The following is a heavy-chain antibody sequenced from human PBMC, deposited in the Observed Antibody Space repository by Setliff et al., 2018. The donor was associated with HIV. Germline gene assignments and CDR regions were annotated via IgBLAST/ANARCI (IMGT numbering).Heavy chain of an antibody. Sequence: PGGSLRLSCSASGFTFSDYEINWVRQAPGKGLEWISYISHSGGSTYYADSVKGRFTISRDKSKNTLYLQMNSLRAEDTAFYYCSKEKFTFTVVRGVIDSWGQGTLVTVSS. CDR2: ISHSGGST. D-gene: IGHD3-10*01. CDR1: GFTFSDYE. CDR3: SKEKFTFTVVRGVIDS. V-gene: IGHV3-23*01. J-gene: IGHJ4*02.